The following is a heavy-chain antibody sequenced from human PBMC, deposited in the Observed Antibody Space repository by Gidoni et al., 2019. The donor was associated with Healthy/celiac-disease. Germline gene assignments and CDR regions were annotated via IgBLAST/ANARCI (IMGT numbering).Heavy chain of an antibody. J-gene: IGHJ4*02. CDR3: AKDHYDSSGYYDFDY. CDR1: GFPFSSYA. V-gene: IGHV3-23*01. Sequence: EVQLLESGGGLVQPGGSLRLSCAASGFPFSSYAMSWVRQAPGKGLEWVSAISGSGGSTYYADSVKGRFTISRDNSKNTLYLQMNSLRAEDTAVYYCAKDHYDSSGYYDFDYWGQGTLVTVSS. CDR2: ISGSGGST. D-gene: IGHD3-22*01.